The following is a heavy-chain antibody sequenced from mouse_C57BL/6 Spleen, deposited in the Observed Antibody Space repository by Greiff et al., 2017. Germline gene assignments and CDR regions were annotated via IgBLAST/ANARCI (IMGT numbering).Heavy chain of an antibody. CDR2: ISSGSSTI. D-gene: IGHD1-1*01. CDR3: ARHYYGSSYYWDFDV. V-gene: IGHV5-17*01. Sequence: EVKLVESGGGLVKPGGSLKLSCAASGFTFSDYGMHWVRQAPEKGLEWVAYISSGSSTIYYADTVKGRFPISRDNAKNTLFLQMTSLRSEDTAMYYCARHYYGSSYYWDFDVWGTGTTVTVSS. J-gene: IGHJ1*03. CDR1: GFTFSDYG.